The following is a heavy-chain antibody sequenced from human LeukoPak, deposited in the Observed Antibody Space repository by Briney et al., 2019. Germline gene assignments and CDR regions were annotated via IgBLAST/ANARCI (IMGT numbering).Heavy chain of an antibody. Sequence: SETLSLMCTVSGGSVSGYYWSWSRQPPGKGLEYIGYIYYSGTTNYSPSLQSRVTISVDASKNQFSLKLSSATAADTAVYYCASFSLYDNSIHYLDDGYQGTLVTVSS. CDR2: IYYSGTT. CDR3: ASFSLYDNSIHYLDD. J-gene: IGHJ4*02. V-gene: IGHV4-59*08. CDR1: GGSVSGYY. D-gene: IGHD3-22*01.